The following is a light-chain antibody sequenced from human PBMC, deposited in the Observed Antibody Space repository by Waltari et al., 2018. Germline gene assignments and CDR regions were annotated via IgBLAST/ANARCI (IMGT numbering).Light chain of an antibody. CDR3: QQRSNWVFT. J-gene: IGKJ3*01. CDR1: QSVISY. CDR2: DAS. V-gene: IGKV3-11*01. Sequence: EIVLTQSPANLSLSPGERATLSCRASQSVISYLPWYQQKPGQSPRPLIYDASNRATGIPARVSVSGSGTDFTLTISSREPEDCAVYYCQQRSNWVFTLGPGTKVDIK.